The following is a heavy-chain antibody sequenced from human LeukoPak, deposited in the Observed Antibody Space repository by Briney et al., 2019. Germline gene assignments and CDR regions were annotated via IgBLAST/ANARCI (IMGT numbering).Heavy chain of an antibody. V-gene: IGHV4-39*07. CDR2: IFYSGST. J-gene: IGHJ6*03. CDR1: GGSISTSSYY. CDR3: ARGAGSYALYYYYYMDV. Sequence: PSETLSLTCTVSGGSISTSSYYWGWVRQPPGTGLEWIGNIFYSGSTYYSPSLKSRVTISLDTSRNQFSLKLNSVTAADTAVYYCARGAGSYALYYYYYMDVWGKGTTVTISS. D-gene: IGHD3-16*01.